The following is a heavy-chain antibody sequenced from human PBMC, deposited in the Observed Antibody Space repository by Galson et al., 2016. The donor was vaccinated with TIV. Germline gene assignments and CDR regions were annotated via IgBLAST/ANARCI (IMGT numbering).Heavy chain of an antibody. CDR2: FDPEQHKK. CDR1: GDSLSDLS. Sequence: SVKVSRKVSGDSLSDLSMHWVRQAPGKGLEWMGGFDPEQHKKIYAQKLQGRVTLTEDTSTDTAFLELSSLSFEDTAVYYCASVAWFPGLSLDNWGQGTLVIVSS. CDR3: ASVAWFPGLSLDN. V-gene: IGHV1-24*01. J-gene: IGHJ4*02. D-gene: IGHD2/OR15-2a*01.